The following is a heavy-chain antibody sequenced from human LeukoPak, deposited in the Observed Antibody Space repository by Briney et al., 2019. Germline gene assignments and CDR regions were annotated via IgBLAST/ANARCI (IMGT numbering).Heavy chain of an antibody. J-gene: IGHJ4*02. D-gene: IGHD2-2*01. V-gene: IGHV4-4*02. CDR2: THHSGST. Sequence: PSETLSLTCAVSGGSITSSNWWTWVRQPPGKGLEWIGETHHSGSTNYNPSLQSRVSMSVDKSKNLFSLKLSSVTAADTAMYYCARVCCSSSSCYYFDYWGQGTLVTVSS. CDR1: GGSITSSNW. CDR3: ARVCCSSSSCYYFDY.